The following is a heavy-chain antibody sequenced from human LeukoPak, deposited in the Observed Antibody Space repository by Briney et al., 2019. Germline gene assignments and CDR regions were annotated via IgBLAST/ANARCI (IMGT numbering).Heavy chain of an antibody. D-gene: IGHD3-22*01. Sequence: GRSLRLSCAASGFTFSNYGMHWVRQAPGKGLEWVAVISYDGSDKYYADSVKGRFTISRDNSKNTLYLQMNSLRAEDTAVDYCAKGWPYYYDSSGELPGDYWGQGTLVTVSS. CDR3: AKGWPYYYDSSGELPGDY. CDR2: ISYDGSDK. J-gene: IGHJ4*02. CDR1: GFTFSNYG. V-gene: IGHV3-30*18.